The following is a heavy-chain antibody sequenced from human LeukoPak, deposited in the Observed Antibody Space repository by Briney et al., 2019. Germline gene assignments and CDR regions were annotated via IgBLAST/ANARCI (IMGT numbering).Heavy chain of an antibody. D-gene: IGHD2-15*01. J-gene: IGHJ6*03. CDR2: IHHSGST. V-gene: IGHV4-4*02. CDR1: DGSINSRNW. Sequence: PSETLSLTCAVSDGSINSRNWWTWVRQPPGKGLEWIGEIHHSGSTNYNPSLKSRVIISVDKSKNQFSLKLSSVTAADTAVYYCARGTGCGGGTCPISHYYYYYYMDVWGKGTTVTVSS. CDR3: ARGTGCGGGTCPISHYYYYYYMDV.